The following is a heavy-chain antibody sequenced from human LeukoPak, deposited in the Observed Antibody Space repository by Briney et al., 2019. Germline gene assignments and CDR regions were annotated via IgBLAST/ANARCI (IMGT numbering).Heavy chain of an antibody. D-gene: IGHD3-9*01. CDR2: ISAYNGNT. CDR3: ARGYYDILTGYGYYFDY. V-gene: IGHV1-18*04. CDR1: GYTFTSYG. J-gene: IGHJ4*02. Sequence: ASVKVSCKASGYTFTSYGISWVRQAPGQGLEWMGWISAYNGNTNYAQKLQGRVTMTTDTPTSTAYMELRSLRSDDTAVYYCARGYYDILTGYGYYFDYWGQGTLVTVSS.